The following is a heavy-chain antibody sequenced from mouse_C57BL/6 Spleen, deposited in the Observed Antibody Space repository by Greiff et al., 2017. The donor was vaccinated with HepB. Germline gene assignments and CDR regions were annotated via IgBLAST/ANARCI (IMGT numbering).Heavy chain of an antibody. D-gene: IGHD2-4*01. J-gene: IGHJ4*01. CDR3: AKHYDYDGDGSYAMDY. CDR1: GFSLTSYG. Sequence: VKLMESGPGLVAPSQSLSITCTVSGFSLTSYGVDWVRQPPGKGLEWLGVIWGGGSTNYNSALMSRLSNSKDNSTNQVFLKMNSLQTDDTAVYFCAKHYDYDGDGSYAMDYWGQGTSGTGSS. CDR2: IWGGGST. V-gene: IGHV2-9*01.